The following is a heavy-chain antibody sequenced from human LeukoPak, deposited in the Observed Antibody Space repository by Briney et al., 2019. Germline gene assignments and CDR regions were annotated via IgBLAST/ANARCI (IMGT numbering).Heavy chain of an antibody. D-gene: IGHD1-26*01. J-gene: IGHJ5*02. V-gene: IGHV4-34*01. Sequence: PSETLSLTCAVYGGSFSGYYWSWIRQPPGKGLEWIGEINHSGGTNYNPSLKSRVTISVDTPKNQFSLKLSSVTAADTAVYYCAREYPKGGSYRFDPWGQGTLVTVSS. CDR1: GGSFSGYY. CDR3: AREYPKGGSYRFDP. CDR2: INHSGGT.